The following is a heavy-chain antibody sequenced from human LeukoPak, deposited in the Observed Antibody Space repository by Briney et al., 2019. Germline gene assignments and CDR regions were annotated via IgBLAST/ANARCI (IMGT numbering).Heavy chain of an antibody. V-gene: IGHV3-30*03. CDR3: ARVDITGDYYGMDV. Sequence: HAGGSLRLSCAASGFTFSSYGMHWVRQAPGKGLEWVAVISYDGSNKYYADSVKGRFTISRDNSKNTLHLQMNSLRAEDTAVYYCARVDITGDYYGMDVWGQGTTVTVSS. CDR1: GFTFSSYG. CDR2: ISYDGSNK. D-gene: IGHD1-14*01. J-gene: IGHJ6*02.